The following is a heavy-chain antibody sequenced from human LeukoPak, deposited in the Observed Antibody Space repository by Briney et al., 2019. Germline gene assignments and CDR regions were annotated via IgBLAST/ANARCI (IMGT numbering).Heavy chain of an antibody. CDR2: FYVGGAT. D-gene: IGHD3-16*01. J-gene: IGHJ4*02. CDR1: GFSVTNNY. CDR3: ARGGIYDRYPDY. V-gene: IGHV3-53*01. Sequence: GGSLRLSCAASGFSVTNNYMSWVRQAPGKGLEWVSVFYVGGATYYADSVKGRFTISRGNSENTLYLQMNSLRAEDTAVYYCARGGIYDRYPDYWGQGTLVTVSS.